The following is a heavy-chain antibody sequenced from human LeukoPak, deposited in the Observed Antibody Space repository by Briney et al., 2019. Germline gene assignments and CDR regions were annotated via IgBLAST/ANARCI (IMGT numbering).Heavy chain of an antibody. CDR2: MSYDGSNK. CDR3: ASFRSNYFDY. D-gene: IGHD3-3*01. Sequence: GGSLRLSCAAPKFPFSSYAMHWVRQAPGKGLEWVAVMSYDGSNKYYADSMKGRFTISRDNSKNTLYLQMNSLRAEDTAVYYCASFRSNYFDYWGQGTLVTVSS. V-gene: IGHV3-30*03. J-gene: IGHJ4*02. CDR1: KFPFSSYA.